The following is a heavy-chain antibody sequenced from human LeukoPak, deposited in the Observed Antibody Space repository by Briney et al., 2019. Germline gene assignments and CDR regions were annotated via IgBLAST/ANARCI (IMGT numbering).Heavy chain of an antibody. V-gene: IGHV3-7*04. CDR3: ARGGLYWHI. J-gene: IGHJ3*02. Sequence: GGSLRLSCAASGIXLSTYWMSWVRQAPGKGLEWVANIKQDGSEKNYVDSVKGRFTISRDNAKNSLYLQMNSLRAEDTALYYCARGGLYWHIWGQGTMVTVSS. CDR1: GIXLSTYW. CDR2: IKQDGSEK. D-gene: IGHD2-15*01.